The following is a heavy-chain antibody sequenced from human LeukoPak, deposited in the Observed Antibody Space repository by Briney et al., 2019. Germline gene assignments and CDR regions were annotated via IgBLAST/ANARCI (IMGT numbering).Heavy chain of an antibody. V-gene: IGHV3-7*01. Sequence: GGSLRLSCAVSGFTFSSSWMGWVRQAPGKGLEWVANIKQDGSEKYYVDSVKGRFTISRDNAKNSLYLQMNSLRAEDTAVYYCARGYPGDEYWYFDLWGRGTLVTVSS. CDR2: IKQDGSEK. J-gene: IGHJ2*01. CDR3: ARGYPGDEYWYFDL. D-gene: IGHD7-27*01. CDR1: GFTFSSSW.